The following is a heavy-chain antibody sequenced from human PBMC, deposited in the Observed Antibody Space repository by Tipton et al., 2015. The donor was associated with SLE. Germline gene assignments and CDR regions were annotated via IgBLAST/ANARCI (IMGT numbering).Heavy chain of an antibody. CDR3: ARDEDYGGNYY. CDR1: GFTFSSYA. CDR2: ISGSGGST. Sequence: SLRLSYAASGFTFSSYAMSWVRQAPGKGLEWVSAISGSGGSTYYADSVKGRFTISRDNSKSTLYLQMNSLRAADTAVYYCARDEDYGGNYYWGQGTLVTVSS. V-gene: IGHV3-23*01. D-gene: IGHD4-23*01. J-gene: IGHJ4*02.